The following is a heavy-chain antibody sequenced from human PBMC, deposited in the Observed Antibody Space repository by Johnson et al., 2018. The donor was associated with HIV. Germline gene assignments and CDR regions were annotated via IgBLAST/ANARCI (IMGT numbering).Heavy chain of an antibody. V-gene: IGHV3-30*19. CDR2: ISYDGSNK. CDR3: ARAYTYGAFDL. CDR1: GFTFSDFG. Sequence: QVQLVESGGGVVQPGKSLRLSCAASGFTFSDFGMHWVRQAPGKGLEWVAVISYDGSNKYYADSVKGRFTISRDNSKNTLYLQMNSLRAEDTAVYYCARAYTYGAFDLWGQGTLVTVSS. D-gene: IGHD3-16*01. J-gene: IGHJ3*01.